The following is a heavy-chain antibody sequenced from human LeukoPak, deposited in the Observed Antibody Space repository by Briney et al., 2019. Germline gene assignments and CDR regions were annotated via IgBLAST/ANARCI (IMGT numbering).Heavy chain of an antibody. CDR3: ARLYYSASGYPDY. CDR1: GFIFTHYW. CDR2: IYPDDSDT. D-gene: IGHD3-22*01. V-gene: IGHV5-51*01. Sequence: GESLKISCKGSGFIFTHYWIGWVRQQPGKSLEWMGIIYPDDSDTRYSPSFQGQVTISADKSINTAFLQWSSLKASDSAIYYCARLYYSASGYPDYWGQGTLVTVSS. J-gene: IGHJ4*02.